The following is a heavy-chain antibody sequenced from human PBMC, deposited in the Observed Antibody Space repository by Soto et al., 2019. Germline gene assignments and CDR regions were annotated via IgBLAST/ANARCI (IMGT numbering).Heavy chain of an antibody. CDR2: VIPILGSP. J-gene: IGHJ5*02. CDR1: GDTFRTSS. D-gene: IGHD2-21*01. V-gene: IGHV1-69*16. Sequence: QVQLVQSGAEVKKPGSSVKVSCKSSGDTFRTSSVSWVRQAPGKGLEWLGGVIPILGSPHYAQKFQGRVTITADEATSTVYMDLSSLRSEDTAIYYCASLWVIADHASWGPGTRVTVSS. CDR3: ASLWVIADHAS.